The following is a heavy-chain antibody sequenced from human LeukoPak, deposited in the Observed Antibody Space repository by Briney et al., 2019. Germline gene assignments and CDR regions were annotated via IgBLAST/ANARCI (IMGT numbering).Heavy chain of an antibody. J-gene: IGHJ4*02. Sequence: GGSLRLSCAASGFTFSSYAMSWVRQAPGKGLEWVSVISGGGSTTYYADSVKGRFTISRDNSKNTLYLRMNSLRAEDTAVYYCAKDRWGAAAGGGLDYWGQGTLVTVSS. D-gene: IGHD6-13*01. V-gene: IGHV3-23*01. CDR3: AKDRWGAAAGGGLDY. CDR1: GFTFSSYA. CDR2: ISGGGSTT.